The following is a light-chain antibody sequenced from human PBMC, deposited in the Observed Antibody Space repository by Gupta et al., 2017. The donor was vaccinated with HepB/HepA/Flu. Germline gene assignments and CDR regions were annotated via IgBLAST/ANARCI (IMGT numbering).Light chain of an antibody. J-gene: IGLJ2*01. CDR3: SSFGGGDIFL. V-gene: IGLV2-23*02. Sequence: QSALIQPASVSGSPGQSITISCTGTSSDVGRYNLVSWYQQHPGKAPKLIIYEVSKWPPGVSSRFSGSKSGNTASLTISGLQTEDEADYYCSSFGGGDIFLFGGGTKLTV. CDR1: SSDVGRYNL. CDR2: EVS.